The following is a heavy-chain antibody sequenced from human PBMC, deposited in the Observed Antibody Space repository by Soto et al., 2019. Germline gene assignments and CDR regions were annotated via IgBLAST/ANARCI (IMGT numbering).Heavy chain of an antibody. V-gene: IGHV3-30-3*01. CDR2: ISYDGSNK. J-gene: IGHJ4*02. CDR1: GFTFSRYA. Sequence: QVQLVESGGGVVQPGRSLRLSCAASGFTFSRYAMHWVRQAPGKGLEWVAVISYDGSNKYYADSVKGRFTISRDNSKHTLYLQMNSLRAEDTAVYYCAREEGDSRGWWYWGQGTLVTVSA. D-gene: IGHD6-19*01. CDR3: AREEGDSRGWWY.